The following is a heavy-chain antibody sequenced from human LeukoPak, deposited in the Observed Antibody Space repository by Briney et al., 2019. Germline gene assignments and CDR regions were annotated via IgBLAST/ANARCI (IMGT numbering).Heavy chain of an antibody. J-gene: IGHJ6*02. D-gene: IGHD3-16*01. V-gene: IGHV4-34*01. Sequence: PSETLSLTCAVYGGSFSGYYWSWIRQPPGKGLEWSGEINHSGSTNYNPSLKSRVTISVDTSKNQFSLKLSSVTAADTAVYYCARGGRKSLGYYGMDLWGQGTTVTVSS. CDR2: INHSGST. CDR1: GGSFSGYY. CDR3: ARGGRKSLGYYGMDL.